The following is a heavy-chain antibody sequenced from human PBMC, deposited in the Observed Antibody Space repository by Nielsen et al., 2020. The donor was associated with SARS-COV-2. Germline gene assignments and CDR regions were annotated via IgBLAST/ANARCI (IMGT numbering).Heavy chain of an antibody. CDR2: IFNTGST. D-gene: IGHD1-26*01. Sequence: SETLSLTCTVFGGSIGSYYWSWIRQTPGKGLEWIGHIFNTGSTSYNPSLRSRVTILVDTSKNHFSLKLTSVTAADTAVYYCARQGPLPPYYFDYWGQGTLVTVSS. CDR1: GGSIGSYY. CDR3: ARQGPLPPYYFDY. V-gene: IGHV4-59*13. J-gene: IGHJ4*02.